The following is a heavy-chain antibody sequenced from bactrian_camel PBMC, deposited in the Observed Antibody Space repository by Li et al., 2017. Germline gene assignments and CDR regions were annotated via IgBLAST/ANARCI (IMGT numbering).Heavy chain of an antibody. D-gene: IGHD4*01. CDR3: AVQFLEASCARVHAIDD. J-gene: IGHJ4*01. CDR1: DYTAADYC. V-gene: IGHV3S55*01. CDR2: ISSDGTS. Sequence: VQLVESGGGSVQTGRSLRLSCSASDYTAADYCMGWFRQAPGKEREGIAVISSDGTSTYRDSVKGRFTIYEDHAKRSLYLQMNSLRPEDTAMYYCAVQFLEASCARVHAIDDWGQGTQVTVS.